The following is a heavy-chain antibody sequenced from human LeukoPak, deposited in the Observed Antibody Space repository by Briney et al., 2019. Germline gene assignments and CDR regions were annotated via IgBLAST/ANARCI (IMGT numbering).Heavy chain of an antibody. J-gene: IGHJ4*02. CDR3: ARGTYSSSWYPVDY. CDR2: IYSGGST. V-gene: IGHV3-53*01. CDR1: GFTVSSNY. D-gene: IGHD6-13*01. Sequence: GGSLRLSCAASGFTVSSNYMSWVRQAPRKGLEWVSVIYSGGSTYYADSVKGRFTISRDNSKNTLYLQMNSLRAGDTAVYHCARGTYSSSWYPVDYWGQGTLVTVSS.